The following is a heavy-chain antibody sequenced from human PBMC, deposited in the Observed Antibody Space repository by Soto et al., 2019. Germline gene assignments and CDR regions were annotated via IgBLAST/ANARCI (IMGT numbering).Heavy chain of an antibody. CDR1: GGSIYRSGYY. J-gene: IGHJ4*02. CDR2: IDYNGVT. V-gene: IGHV4-39*01. CDR3: GKVLVGASGHTDSDS. Sequence: SETLSLTCTVSGGSIYRSGYYWGWIRQPPGRGLEWIGNIDYNGVTYSNPSLKNRVTISRDTSKNQFSLKLTSVTAADTALYYCGKVLVGASGHTDSDSWGPGTLVTVSS. D-gene: IGHD2-15*01.